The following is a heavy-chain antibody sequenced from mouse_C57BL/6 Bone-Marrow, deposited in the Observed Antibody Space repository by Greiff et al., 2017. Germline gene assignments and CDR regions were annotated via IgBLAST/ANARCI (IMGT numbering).Heavy chain of an antibody. CDR1: GFNIKDDY. CDR3: APYGPEAFAY. CDR2: IDPENGDT. V-gene: IGHV14-4*01. Sequence: VQLQQSGAELVRPGASVKLSCTASGFNIKDDYMHWVKQRPEQGLEWIGWIDPENGDTEYASKFQGKATITADTSSNTAYLQRSSLTSEDTAIYSCAPYGPEAFAYWGQGTLVTVSA. D-gene: IGHD1-1*02. J-gene: IGHJ3*01.